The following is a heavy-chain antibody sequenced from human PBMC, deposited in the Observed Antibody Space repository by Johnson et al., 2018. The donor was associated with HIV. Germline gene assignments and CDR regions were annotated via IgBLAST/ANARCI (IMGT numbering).Heavy chain of an antibody. J-gene: IGHJ3*02. CDR3: AKDQHYYDSRNGGAFDI. D-gene: IGHD3-22*01. CDR2: IRYDGSNK. Sequence: QVQLVESGGGVVQPGGSLRLSCAASGFTLNSYGMHWVRQAPGKGLEWVAFIRYDGSNKYYADSVKGRFTISRDNSKNTLYLQMNSLRAEDTAVYYCAKDQHYYDSRNGGAFDIWGQGEMVTVSS. CDR1: GFTLNSYG. V-gene: IGHV3-30*02.